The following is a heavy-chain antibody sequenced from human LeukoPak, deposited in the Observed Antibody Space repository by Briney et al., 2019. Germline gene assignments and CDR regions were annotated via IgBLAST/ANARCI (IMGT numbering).Heavy chain of an antibody. CDR3: ASSPNFYYYYMDV. V-gene: IGHV4-4*07. Sequence: SETLSLTCVVSGGSISTYYWSWIRQPAGKGLEWIGRIYSNGITNYNPSLKSRVTMSVDTSKKEFSLKLSSVTAADTAVYYCASSPNFYYYYMDVWGKGTTVTVSS. CDR1: GGSISTYY. CDR2: IYSNGIT. J-gene: IGHJ6*03.